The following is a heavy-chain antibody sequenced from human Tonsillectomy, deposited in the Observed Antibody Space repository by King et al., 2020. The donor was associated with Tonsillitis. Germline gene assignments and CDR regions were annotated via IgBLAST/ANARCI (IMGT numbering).Heavy chain of an antibody. CDR2: ISGSGAST. Sequence: VQLLESGGGLVQPGGSLRLSCAASGFTFSSYAMNWVRQAPGKGLGWVSGISGSGASTYYADSVKGRFTISRDNSKNTLYLQMNSLRAEDTAVYYCAKDSRYCSSSSCYGGGYYMDVWGKGTTVTVSS. D-gene: IGHD2-2*01. J-gene: IGHJ6*03. CDR1: GFTFSSYA. CDR3: AKDSRYCSSSSCYGGGYYMDV. V-gene: IGHV3-23*01.